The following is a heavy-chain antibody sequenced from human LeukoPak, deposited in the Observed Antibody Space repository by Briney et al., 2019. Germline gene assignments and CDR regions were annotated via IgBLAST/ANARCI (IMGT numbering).Heavy chain of an antibody. D-gene: IGHD1-26*01. V-gene: IGHV3-23*01. J-gene: IGHJ4*02. CDR2: ISGSGGST. CDR3: AKEQGRGSYFPLDY. CDR1: GFTFSSYA. Sequence: GGSLRLSCVASGFTFSSYAMSWVRQAPGKGLEWVSAISGSGGSTYYADSVKGRFTISRDNSKNTLYLQMNSLRAEDTAVYYCAKEQGRGSYFPLDYWGQGTLVTVSS.